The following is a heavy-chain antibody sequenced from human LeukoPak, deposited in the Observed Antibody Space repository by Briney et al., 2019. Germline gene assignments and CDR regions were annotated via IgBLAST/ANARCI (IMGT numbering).Heavy chain of an antibody. V-gene: IGHV4-39*07. CDR3: ARTIQTTVSSNYYYYYGMDV. CDR1: GGSISSSSYY. Sequence: PSQTLSLTCTVSGGSISSSSYYWGWIRQSPGKGLEWIGSIYYSGSTYYNPSLKSRVTISVDTSKNQFSLKLSSVTAADTAVYYCARTIQTTVSSNYYYYYGMDVWGQGTTVTVSS. CDR2: IYYSGST. J-gene: IGHJ6*02. D-gene: IGHD4-17*01.